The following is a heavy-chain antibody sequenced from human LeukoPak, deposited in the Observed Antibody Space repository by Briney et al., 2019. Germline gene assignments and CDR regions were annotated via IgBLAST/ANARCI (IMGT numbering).Heavy chain of an antibody. J-gene: IGHJ4*02. CDR1: GFTFSSYG. CDR3: AKDLMVRGVIIPFDY. D-gene: IGHD3-10*01. V-gene: IGHV3-30*02. CDR2: IRYDGSNK. Sequence: GGSLRLSCAASGFTFSSYGMHWVRQAPGKGLEWVAFIRYDGSNKYYADSVKGRFTISRDNSKNTPYLQMNSLRAEDTAVYYCAKDLMVRGVIIPFDYWGQGTLVTVSS.